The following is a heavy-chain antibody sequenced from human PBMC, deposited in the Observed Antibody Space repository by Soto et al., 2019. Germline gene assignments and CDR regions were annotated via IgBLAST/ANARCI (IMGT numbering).Heavy chain of an antibody. CDR1: GYSFISYW. J-gene: IGHJ3*02. D-gene: IGHD2-15*01. V-gene: IGHV5-51*01. Sequence: GASLKISCKSSGYSFISYWIGWVRQMPGKGLEWMGIIYPGDSDTRYSPSFQGQVTISADKSISTAYLQWSSLKASDTAMYYCATTLLGYCSGGSCYSDAFDIWGQGTMVTVSS. CDR2: IYPGDSDT. CDR3: ATTLLGYCSGGSCYSDAFDI.